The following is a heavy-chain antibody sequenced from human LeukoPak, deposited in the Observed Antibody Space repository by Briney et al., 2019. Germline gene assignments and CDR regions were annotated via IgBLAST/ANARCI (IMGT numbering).Heavy chain of an antibody. V-gene: IGHV4-30-4*01. CDR2: IYYSGST. D-gene: IGHD3-22*01. CDR1: GGSISSGDYY. CDR3: ARGAYDSSAYYYSYFDY. Sequence: SEPLSLTCTVSGGSISSGDYYWSWIRQPPGKGLEWIGYIYYSGSTYYNPSLKSRVTMSVDTSKNQFSLKLSSVTAADTAVYYCARGAYDSSAYYYSYFDYWGQGTLVTVSS. J-gene: IGHJ4*02.